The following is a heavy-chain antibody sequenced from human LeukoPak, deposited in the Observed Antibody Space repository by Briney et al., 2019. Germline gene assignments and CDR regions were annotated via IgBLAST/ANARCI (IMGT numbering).Heavy chain of an antibody. CDR2: ISSYGSST. D-gene: IGHD1-26*01. CDR3: ARAQMGAPTDY. J-gene: IGHJ4*02. CDR1: GFTFSSYA. V-gene: IGHV3-74*01. Sequence: GGSLRLSCEASGFTFSSYAMYWVRQAPGKGLVWVSRISSYGSSTIYADSVKGRFTISRDIAKNTLYLQMNSLRAEDTAVYYCARAQMGAPTDYWGQGTLVTVSS.